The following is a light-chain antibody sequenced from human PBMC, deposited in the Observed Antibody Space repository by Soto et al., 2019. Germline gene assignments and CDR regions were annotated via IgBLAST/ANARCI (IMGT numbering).Light chain of an antibody. Sequence: DIQITQSPSSLSASVGDRVTITCRASQTIGTYVNWYRQKSGAAPELLIYDASTLQSGVPSMFRGGASGTDFTLTISSLKLDDFATDYCQQSYNTPLTFGQGTKVDIK. J-gene: IGKJ1*01. CDR3: QQSYNTPLT. CDR1: QTIGTY. CDR2: DAS. V-gene: IGKV1-39*01.